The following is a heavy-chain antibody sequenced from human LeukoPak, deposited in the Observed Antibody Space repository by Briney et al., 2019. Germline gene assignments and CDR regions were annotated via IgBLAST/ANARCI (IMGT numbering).Heavy chain of an antibody. Sequence: GGSLRLSCAASGFSFNREWMVWVRQAPGKGLEWVATIWYDGGQTMYLDSVRGRFTISRDNARSSLYLQMNSLRVEDTAVYYCARYNDIAVGDSFDVWGQGTKVTVSS. J-gene: IGHJ3*01. CDR2: IWYDGGQT. V-gene: IGHV3-7*01. D-gene: IGHD2-15*01. CDR3: ARYNDIAVGDSFDV. CDR1: GFSFNREW.